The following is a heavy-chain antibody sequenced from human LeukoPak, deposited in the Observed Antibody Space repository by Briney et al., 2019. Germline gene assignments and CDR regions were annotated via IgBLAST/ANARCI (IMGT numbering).Heavy chain of an antibody. V-gene: IGHV5-51*01. CDR3: ARRQYSGYEFDF. CDR1: GYIFTNYW. J-gene: IGHJ4*02. D-gene: IGHD5-12*01. Sequence: GESLKISCKGSGYIFTNYWIGWVRQMPGKGLEWMGIIYPRDSDTRYSPSFQGQVTVSADKSISTAYLQWSSLEASDTAMYYCARRQYSGYEFDFWGQGTLVTVSS. CDR2: IYPRDSDT.